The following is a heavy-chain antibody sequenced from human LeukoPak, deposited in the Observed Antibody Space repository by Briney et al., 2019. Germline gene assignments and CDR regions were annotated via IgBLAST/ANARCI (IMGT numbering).Heavy chain of an antibody. CDR2: ISGSGGNT. J-gene: IGHJ3*02. CDR3: AMKTYDFWSGYYSPSVAFDI. D-gene: IGHD3-3*01. CDR1: GFTFSTYA. V-gene: IGHV3-23*01. Sequence: PGGSLRLSCAASGFTFSTYAMSWVRQAPGKGLEWVSGISGSGGNTYYADSVKGRFTISRDNSKNTLYLQMNSLRAEDTAVYYCAMKTYDFWSGYYSPSVAFDIWGQGTMVTVSS.